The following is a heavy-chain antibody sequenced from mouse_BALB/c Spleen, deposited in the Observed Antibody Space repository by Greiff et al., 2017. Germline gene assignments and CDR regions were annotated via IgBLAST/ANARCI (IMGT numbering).Heavy chain of an antibody. J-gene: IGHJ3*01. V-gene: IGHV1-14*01. CDR2: INPYNDGT. D-gene: IGHD2-1*01. CDR3: ARGVYYGAWFAY. CDR1: GYTFTSYV. Sequence: EVQLVESGPELVKPGASVKMSCKASGYTFTSYVMHWVKQTPGQGLEWIGYINPYNDGTKYNEKFKGKATLTSDKSSSTAYMELSSLTSEDSAVYYCARGVYYGAWFAYWGQGTLVTVSA.